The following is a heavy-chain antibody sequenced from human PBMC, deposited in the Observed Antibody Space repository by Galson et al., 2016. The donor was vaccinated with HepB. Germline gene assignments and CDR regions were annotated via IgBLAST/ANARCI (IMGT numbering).Heavy chain of an antibody. CDR2: IYPDDSDT. CDR1: GYSFASNW. Sequence: QSGAEVKKPGESLKISCKASGYSFASNWIGWVRQMPGKGLEWVGIIYPDDSDTRYSPSFQGQVTISVDKTISTAYLQWSSLKASDTAIYYCARLLGRIMVRHSRWFDPWGQGTLVTVSS. D-gene: IGHD3-10*01. CDR3: ARLLGRIMVRHSRWFDP. J-gene: IGHJ5*02. V-gene: IGHV5-51*01.